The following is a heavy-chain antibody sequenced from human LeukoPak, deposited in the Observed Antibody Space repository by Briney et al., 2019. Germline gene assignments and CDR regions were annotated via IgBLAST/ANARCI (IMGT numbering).Heavy chain of an antibody. CDR2: IWYDGSNK. J-gene: IGHJ5*02. Sequence: GGSLRLSCAASGFTFSSYGMHWVRQAPGKGLEWVAVIWYDGSNKYYADSVKGRFTISRDNSKNTLYLQMNSLRAEDTAVYYCARASRGFLVGKGFDPWGQGTLVTVSS. CDR3: ARASRGFLVGKGFDP. V-gene: IGHV3-33*01. D-gene: IGHD3-3*01. CDR1: GFTFSSYG.